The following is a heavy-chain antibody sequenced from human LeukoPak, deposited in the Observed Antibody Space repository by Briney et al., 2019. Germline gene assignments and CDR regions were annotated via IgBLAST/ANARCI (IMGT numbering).Heavy chain of an antibody. J-gene: IGHJ5*02. D-gene: IGHD2-15*01. CDR3: ARQAGVAAYSMGWFDP. CDR2: IDPSDSYT. Sequence: GESLKISCKGSGYSFTSYWISWVRQMPGKGLEWMGRIDPSDSYTNYSPSFQGHVTISADKSISTAYLQWNSLKASDTAMYYCARQAGVAAYSMGWFDPWGQGTLVTVSS. V-gene: IGHV5-10-1*01. CDR1: GYSFTSYW.